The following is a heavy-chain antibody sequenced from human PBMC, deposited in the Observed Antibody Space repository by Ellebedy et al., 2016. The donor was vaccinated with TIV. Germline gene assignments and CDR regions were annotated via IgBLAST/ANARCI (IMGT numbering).Heavy chain of an antibody. D-gene: IGHD5/OR15-5a*01. CDR2: ISASGGTI. CDR3: PQERVPRDY. CDR1: EVTFSSYG. Sequence: GESLKISCVATEVTFSSYGMIWVRQAPGKGLEWLSRISASGGTIYYADSVKGRFTISRDNFQRTLYLQIDSLRDDDTAVYYCPQERVPRDYWGQGTLVTVSA. J-gene: IGHJ4*02. V-gene: IGHV3-23*01.